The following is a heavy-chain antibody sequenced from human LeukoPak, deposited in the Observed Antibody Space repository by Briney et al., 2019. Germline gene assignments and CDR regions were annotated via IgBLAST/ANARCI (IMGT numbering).Heavy chain of an antibody. Sequence: GASVKVSCKVSVYTLTELSMHWVRQAPGKGLEGMGGFEPEDGETIYAQKFQGRVTMTEDTSTDTAYMELSSLRSEDTAVYYCATVRGIVGPPDYWGQGTLVTVSS. J-gene: IGHJ4*02. V-gene: IGHV1-24*01. D-gene: IGHD1-26*01. CDR3: ATVRGIVGPPDY. CDR2: FEPEDGET. CDR1: VYTLTELS.